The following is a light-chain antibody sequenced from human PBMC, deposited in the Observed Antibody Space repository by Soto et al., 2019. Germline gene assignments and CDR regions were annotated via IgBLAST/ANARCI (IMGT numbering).Light chain of an antibody. CDR1: QSVSSY. Sequence: EIVLTQSPATLSLSPGERATLSCRASQSVSSYLAWYQQEPGQPPRLLIYDASNRATGIPARFGGSGSGTDFTLTISSLEPEDFAVYYCQQRSSWPWTFGQGTRWIS. J-gene: IGKJ1*01. CDR3: QQRSSWPWT. V-gene: IGKV3-11*01. CDR2: DAS.